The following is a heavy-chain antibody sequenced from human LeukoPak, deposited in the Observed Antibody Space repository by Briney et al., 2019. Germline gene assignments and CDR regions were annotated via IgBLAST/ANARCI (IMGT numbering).Heavy chain of an antibody. Sequence: PGGSLRLSCAASGFTFSSYAMSWVRQAPGKGLEWVAGISESGGSTSYADSVKGRFTISRDNSNNTLYLQMNSLRAEDTAVYYCAKQGSGGGWGAFDIWGQGTMVTVSS. V-gene: IGHV3-23*01. CDR2: ISESGGST. J-gene: IGHJ3*02. CDR1: GFTFSSYA. D-gene: IGHD6-19*01. CDR3: AKQGSGGGWGAFDI.